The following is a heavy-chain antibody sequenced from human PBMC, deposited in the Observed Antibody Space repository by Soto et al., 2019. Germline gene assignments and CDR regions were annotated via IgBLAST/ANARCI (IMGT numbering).Heavy chain of an antibody. CDR3: AHRRREYNWNDRYDAFDI. CDR1: GFSLSTSGVG. D-gene: IGHD1-20*01. J-gene: IGHJ3*02. CDR2: IYWDDDK. V-gene: IGHV2-5*02. Sequence: QITLKESGPTLVKPTQTLTLTCTFSGFSLSTSGVGVGWIRQPPGEALEWLALIYWDDDKRYSPSLKSRLTITKDTSKIQVVLTMTNMDPVDTATYYCAHRRREYNWNDRYDAFDIWGQGTMVTVSS.